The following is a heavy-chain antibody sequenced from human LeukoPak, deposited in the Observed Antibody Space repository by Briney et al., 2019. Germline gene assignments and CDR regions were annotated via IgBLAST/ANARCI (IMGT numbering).Heavy chain of an antibody. CDR2: IYSGGST. CDR1: GFTLSSNY. Sequence: GGSLRLSCAASGFTLSSNYMSWVRQAPGKRLEWVSVIYSGGSTYYADSVKGRFTISRDNSKNTLYLQMNSLRAEDTVVYYCARDLSVGAFDYWGQGTLVTVSS. J-gene: IGHJ4*02. D-gene: IGHD1-26*01. V-gene: IGHV3-53*01. CDR3: ARDLSVGAFDY.